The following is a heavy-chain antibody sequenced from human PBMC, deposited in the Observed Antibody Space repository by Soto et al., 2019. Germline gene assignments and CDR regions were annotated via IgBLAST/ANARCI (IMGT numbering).Heavy chain of an antibody. V-gene: IGHV1-18*04. CDR3: ARGASIAAPHYYYYYGMDV. D-gene: IGHD6-6*01. CDR2: ISAYNGNT. J-gene: IGHJ6*02. Sequence: ASVKVSCKASGYTFTSYGISWVRQAPGQGLEWMGWISAYNGNTNYAQKLQGRVTMTTDTSTSTAYVELRSLRSDDTAVYYCARGASIAAPHYYYYYGMDVWGQGTTVTVSS. CDR1: GYTFTSYG.